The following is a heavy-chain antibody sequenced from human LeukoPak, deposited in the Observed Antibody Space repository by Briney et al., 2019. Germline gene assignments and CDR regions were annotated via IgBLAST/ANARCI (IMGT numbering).Heavy chain of an antibody. V-gene: IGHV4-30-4*01. Sequence: SETLSLTCTVSGGSISSGDYYWSWIRQPPGKGLEWIGYIYYSGSTYYNPSLKSRVTISVDTSKNQFSLKLSSVTAADTAVYYCASGYSYGYPYGLDVWGQGTTVTVSS. CDR1: GGSISSGDYY. CDR2: IYYSGST. D-gene: IGHD5-18*01. CDR3: ASGYSYGYPYGLDV. J-gene: IGHJ6*02.